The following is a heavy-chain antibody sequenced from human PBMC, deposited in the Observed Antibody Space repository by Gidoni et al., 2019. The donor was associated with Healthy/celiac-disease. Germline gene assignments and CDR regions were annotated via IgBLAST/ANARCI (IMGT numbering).Heavy chain of an antibody. CDR1: GATLTRYA. Sequence: EVQVYASGRGLVKSGGPMTLPPPPPGATLTRYATSRVRQAPGKGLEWVSAVSGGGRSTVYADSVKGRFTISRENSSKPVYLQMNCLRAEETAVYCGGKGDWLPKGSSVAATLYFEHWGQGTLVTVSS. J-gene: IGHJ1*01. V-gene: IGHV3-23*01. D-gene: IGHD2-15*01. CDR3: GKGDWLPKGSSVAATLYFEH. CDR2: VSGGGRST.